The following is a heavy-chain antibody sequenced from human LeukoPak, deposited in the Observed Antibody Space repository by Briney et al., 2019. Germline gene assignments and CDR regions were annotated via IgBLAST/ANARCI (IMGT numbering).Heavy chain of an antibody. CDR2: IYTSGST. V-gene: IGHV4-61*02. CDR1: GGSISSGGYS. CDR3: ARDQYGSSMDV. J-gene: IGHJ6*04. Sequence: SETLSLTCAVSGGSISSGGYSWSWIRQPPGKGLEWIGRIYTSGSTNYNPSLKSRVTISVDTSKNQFSLKLSSVTAADTAVYYCARDQYGSSMDVWGKGTTVTVSS. D-gene: IGHD4-17*01.